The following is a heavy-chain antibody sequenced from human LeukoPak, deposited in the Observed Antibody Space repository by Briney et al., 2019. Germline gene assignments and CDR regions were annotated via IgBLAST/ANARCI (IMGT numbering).Heavy chain of an antibody. CDR1: GGTFSSYA. Sequence: GASVKVSCKASGGTFSSYAMTWVRQAPGQGLEWMGRIIPILGIANYAQKFQGRVTITADKSTSTAYMELSSLRSEDTAVYYCARDVAEMATINVYFDYWGQGTLVTVSS. CDR3: ARDVAEMATINVYFDY. CDR2: IIPILGIA. D-gene: IGHD5-24*01. V-gene: IGHV1-69*04. J-gene: IGHJ4*02.